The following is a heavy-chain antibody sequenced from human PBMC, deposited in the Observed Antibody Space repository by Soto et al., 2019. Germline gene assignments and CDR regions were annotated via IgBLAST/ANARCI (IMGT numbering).Heavy chain of an antibody. CDR2: ITSSGSTT. D-gene: IGHD3-16*02. CDR3: ARGNSPVNVY. CDR1: GFTFSSYE. V-gene: IGHV3-48*03. Sequence: GGSLRLSCAASGFTFSSYEMNWVRQAPGKGLEWISYITSSGSTTYYADSVKGRFTISRDNAKNSLYLQMNNLRADDTAVYYCARGNSPVNVYWGQGTLVTVSS. J-gene: IGHJ4*02.